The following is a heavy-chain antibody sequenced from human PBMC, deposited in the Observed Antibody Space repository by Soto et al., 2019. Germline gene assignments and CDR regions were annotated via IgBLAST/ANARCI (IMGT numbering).Heavy chain of an antibody. J-gene: IGHJ6*02. CDR1: GFTFSSHW. D-gene: IGHD2-15*01. CDR2: INGDGIST. Sequence: SLRLSCTASGFTFSSHWMDWVRQAPGKGPVWVSRINGDGISTNYAEFVQGRFTISRDNAKNTLYLQMNRLRVEDTGIYYCAGVVNVGYYYYAMDVWGQGTTVTVS. V-gene: IGHV3-74*01. CDR3: AGVVNVGYYYYAMDV.